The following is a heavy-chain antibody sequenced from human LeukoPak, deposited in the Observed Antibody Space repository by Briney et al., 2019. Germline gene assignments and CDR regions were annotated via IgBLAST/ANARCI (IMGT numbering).Heavy chain of an antibody. J-gene: IGHJ4*02. CDR2: IYYSGST. Sequence: SETLSLTCAVYGYSISSSNWWGWSRPPARKGLEWIGYIYYSGSTNYTPSLKSRVTISVHTCKNQFSLKLSSVTAADTAVYYCAKGGTYGGGADYWGQGTLVTVSS. D-gene: IGHD1-26*01. CDR3: AKGGTYGGGADY. CDR1: GYSISSSNW. V-gene: IGHV4-28*03.